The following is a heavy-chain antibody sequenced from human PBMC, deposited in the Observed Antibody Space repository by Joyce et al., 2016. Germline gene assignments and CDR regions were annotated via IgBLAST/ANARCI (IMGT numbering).Heavy chain of an antibody. J-gene: IGHJ4*02. D-gene: IGHD5-12*01. CDR2: IYWDDDK. V-gene: IGHV2-5*02. CDR3: AHRPNSGYDPSAFDF. Sequence: QITLKESGPTLVQPTQTLTLTCAFSGFSLSTRGVGVGWIRQPPGKALEWLALIYWDDDKRYSPSLKSRLTINKDTSRNQVVLTMTNMDPVDTATYYCAHRPNSGYDPSAFDFLGQGTLVTVSS. CDR1: GFSLSTRGVG.